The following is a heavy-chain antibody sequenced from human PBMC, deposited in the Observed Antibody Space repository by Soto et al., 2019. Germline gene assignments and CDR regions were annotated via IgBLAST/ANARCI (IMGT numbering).Heavy chain of an antibody. D-gene: IGHD2-15*01. CDR2: INAGNGNT. CDR3: ARDRWYCSDASCFALDY. J-gene: IGHJ4*02. V-gene: IGHV1-3*01. CDR1: GYTFIDYA. Sequence: QVQFVQSEAEVMRPGASVKVSCQASGYTFIDYAIHWVRQAPGQRLEWMGWINAGNGNTKYSQNFQGRITIARDTSANMVYMELSSLTSEDTAIYFCARDRWYCSDASCFALDYWGQGTLVSVSS.